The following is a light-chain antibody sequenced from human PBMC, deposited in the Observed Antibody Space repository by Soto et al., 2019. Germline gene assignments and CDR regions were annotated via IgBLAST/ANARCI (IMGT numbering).Light chain of an antibody. CDR2: LNSDGSH. CDR3: QTWGTGIQV. CDR1: SGHSSYA. J-gene: IGLJ1*01. Sequence: QPVLTQSPSASASLGASVKLTCTLSSGHSSYAIAWHQQQPEKGPRYFMKLNSDGSHSKGDGIPDRFSGSSSGAERHLTISSLQSEDEADYYCQTWGTGIQVFGTGTKVTVL. V-gene: IGLV4-69*01.